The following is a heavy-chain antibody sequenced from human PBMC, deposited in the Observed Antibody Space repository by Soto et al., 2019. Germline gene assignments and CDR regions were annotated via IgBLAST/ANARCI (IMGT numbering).Heavy chain of an antibody. CDR3: ARGNVGPTGWFDP. Sequence: QVHLVESGGGLVKPGGSLRLSCAASGFTLSDHYMSWIRQAPGKWLEWGSYIDNSGSYTNYGDSVKGRCTISRDNAKNSLYLQMNSLRAEDTAVYYCARGNVGPTGWFDPWGQGTLVTVSS. V-gene: IGHV3-11*06. CDR2: IDNSGSYT. J-gene: IGHJ5*02. D-gene: IGHD1-26*01. CDR1: GFTLSDHY.